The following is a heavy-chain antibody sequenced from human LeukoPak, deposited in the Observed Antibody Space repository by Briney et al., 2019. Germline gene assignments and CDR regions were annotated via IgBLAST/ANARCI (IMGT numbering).Heavy chain of an antibody. Sequence: PRGSLRLSCAASGFTASSNYMSWVRQAPGKGLEWVSAISGSGGSTYYADSVKGRFTISRDNSKNALYLQMDGLRAESTAVYYCAKAARFDYWGQGTLVTVSS. CDR2: ISGSGGST. J-gene: IGHJ4*02. V-gene: IGHV3-23*01. CDR3: AKAARFDY. CDR1: GFTASSNY.